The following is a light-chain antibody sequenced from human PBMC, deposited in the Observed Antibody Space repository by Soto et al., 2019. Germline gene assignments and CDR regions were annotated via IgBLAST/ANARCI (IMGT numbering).Light chain of an antibody. CDR1: QSVSSSW. J-gene: IGKJ2*01. Sequence: EIVLTQSPDTLYLSPGERATLSCRASQSVSSSWLAWYQQKPGQTPRLLIYDASSRAPGIPDRFSGSGSGKDFVLTISRLEPDDFAVYYCQQYGSSPTLGHGTHREIK. V-gene: IGKV3-20*01. CDR2: DAS. CDR3: QQYGSSPT.